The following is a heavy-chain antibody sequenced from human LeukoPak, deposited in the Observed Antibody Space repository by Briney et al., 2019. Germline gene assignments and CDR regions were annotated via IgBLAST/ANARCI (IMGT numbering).Heavy chain of an antibody. CDR1: GYSISSGYY. J-gene: IGHJ6*03. Sequence: SETLSLTCAVSGYSISSGYYWGGIRQPPGKGLEGSGSIYHSGSTYYNPALKSRVTISVDTSKNQFSLKLSSVTAADTAVYYCARGRRGLAAGSYYYYMDVWGKGTTVTVSS. CDR3: ARGRRGLAAGSYYYYMDV. V-gene: IGHV4-38-2*01. D-gene: IGHD6-13*01. CDR2: IYHSGST.